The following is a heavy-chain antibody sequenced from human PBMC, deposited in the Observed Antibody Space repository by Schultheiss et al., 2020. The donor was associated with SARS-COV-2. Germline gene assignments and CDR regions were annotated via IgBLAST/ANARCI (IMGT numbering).Heavy chain of an antibody. CDR3: ASRLGIAASGALFDY. Sequence: GESLKISCAASGFTFSSYAMHWVRQAPGKVLEWVSAISGSGGSTYYADSVKGRFTISRDNSKNTLYLQMNSLRAEDTAVYYCASRLGIAASGALFDYWGQGTLVTVSS. V-gene: IGHV3-23*01. D-gene: IGHD6-13*01. J-gene: IGHJ4*02. CDR1: GFTFSSYA. CDR2: ISGSGGST.